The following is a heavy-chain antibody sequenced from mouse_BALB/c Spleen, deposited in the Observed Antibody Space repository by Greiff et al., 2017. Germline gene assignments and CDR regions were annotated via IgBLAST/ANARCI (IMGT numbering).Heavy chain of an antibody. CDR1: GFTFSSFG. CDR2: ISSGSSTI. V-gene: IGHV5-17*02. CDR3: ATMRGDY. J-gene: IGHJ4*01. D-gene: IGHD2-4*01. Sequence: EVQLVESGGGLVQPGGSRKLSCAASGFTFSSFGMHWVRQAPEKGLEWVAYISSGSSTIYYADTVKGRFTISRDNPKNTLFLQMTSLRSEDTAMYYCATMRGDYWGQGTSVTVSS.